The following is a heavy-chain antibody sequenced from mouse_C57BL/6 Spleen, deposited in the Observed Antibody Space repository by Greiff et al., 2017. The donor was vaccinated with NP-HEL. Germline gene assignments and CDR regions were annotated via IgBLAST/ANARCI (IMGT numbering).Heavy chain of an antibody. Sequence: ESGPGLVKPSQSLSLTCSVTGYSITSGYYWNWIRQFPGNKLEWMGYISYDGSNNYNPSLKNRISITRNTYKNQFFLKLNSVTTEDTATYYCARGRAMDYWGQGTSVTVSS. J-gene: IGHJ4*01. CDR1: GYSITSGYY. CDR3: ARGRAMDY. CDR2: ISYDGSN. V-gene: IGHV3-6*01.